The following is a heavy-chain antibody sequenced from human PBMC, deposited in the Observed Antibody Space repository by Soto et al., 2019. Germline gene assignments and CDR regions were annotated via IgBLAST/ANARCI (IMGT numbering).Heavy chain of an antibody. Sequence: VGSLRLSCAASGFTFSDYYMSWIRQAPGKGLEWVSYISSSSSYTNYADSVKGRFTISRDNAKNSLYLQMNSLRAEDTAVYYCARQFSGSYPVDYWGQGTLVTVSS. D-gene: IGHD1-26*01. CDR1: GFTFSDYY. J-gene: IGHJ4*02. V-gene: IGHV3-11*06. CDR2: ISSSSSYT. CDR3: ARQFSGSYPVDY.